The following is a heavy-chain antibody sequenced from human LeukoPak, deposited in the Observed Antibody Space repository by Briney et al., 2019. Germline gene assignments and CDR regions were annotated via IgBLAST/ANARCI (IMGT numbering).Heavy chain of an antibody. CDR1: GSTFNYYN. Sequence: GGSLRLSCAASGSTFNYYNMNWVRQAPGKALEWVSSITSSGAYIFYADSVRGRFTISRDNAKDSLYLQMNSLGPEDTAVYYCARGPAEYFQHWGQGTLVTVSS. CDR2: ITSSGAYI. J-gene: IGHJ1*01. CDR3: ARGPAEYFQH. V-gene: IGHV3-21*01.